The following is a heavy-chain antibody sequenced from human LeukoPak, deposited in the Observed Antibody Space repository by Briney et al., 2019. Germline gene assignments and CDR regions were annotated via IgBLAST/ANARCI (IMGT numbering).Heavy chain of an antibody. J-gene: IGHJ6*02. CDR2: INHSGST. Sequence: PSETLSLTCAVYGGSFSGYYWSWIRQPPGKGLEWIGEINHSGSTNYNPSLKSRVTISVDTSKNQFSLKLGSVTAADTAVYYCARALRGYSYGPTSYYYYYGMDVWGQGTTVTVSS. D-gene: IGHD5-18*01. V-gene: IGHV4-34*01. CDR3: ARALRGYSYGPTSYYYYYGMDV. CDR1: GGSFSGYY.